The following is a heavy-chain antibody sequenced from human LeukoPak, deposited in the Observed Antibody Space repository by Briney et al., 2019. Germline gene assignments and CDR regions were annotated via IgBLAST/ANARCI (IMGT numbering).Heavy chain of an antibody. V-gene: IGHV3-48*03. D-gene: IGHD6-25*01. J-gene: IGHJ4*02. Sequence: GGSLRLSCAASGFTFSSYEMNWVRQAPGKGLEWVSYISSSGSTIYYADSVKGRFTISRDNAKNSLYLQMNSLRAEDTAVYYCASEKTYDDSQRGPSGSPFDYWGQGTLVTVSS. CDR1: GFTFSSYE. CDR2: ISSSGSTI. CDR3: ASEKTYDDSQRGPSGSPFDY.